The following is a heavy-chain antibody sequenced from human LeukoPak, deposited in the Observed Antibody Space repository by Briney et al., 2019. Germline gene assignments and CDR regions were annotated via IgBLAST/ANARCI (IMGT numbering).Heavy chain of an antibody. CDR3: ARNNGMDV. CDR1: GFFFDDYG. Sequence: PGRSLRLSCVASGFFFDDYGMHWVRQVPGKGLEWVSGISWQSRTRKYADSVRGRFTISKDNAKNSLYLQMNSLRAEDTALYHCARNNGMDVWGQGTTVIVSS. V-gene: IGHV3-9*01. CDR2: ISWQSRTR. J-gene: IGHJ6*02.